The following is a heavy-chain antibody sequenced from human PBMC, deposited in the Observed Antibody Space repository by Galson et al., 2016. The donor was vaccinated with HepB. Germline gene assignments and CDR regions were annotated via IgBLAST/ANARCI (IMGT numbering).Heavy chain of an antibody. D-gene: IGHD6-6*01. Sequence: SLRLSCATSGFALRDYAMSWFRQAPGKGLEWVANIRKDGDVKDYGAAVRGRFTISRGDAMNSPYLQMDDLSPEGTAVYYCARDGRGQYSSSSYFDYWGQGTLVTVSS. CDR2: IRKDGDVK. CDR3: ARDGRGQYSSSSYFDY. J-gene: IGHJ4*02. CDR1: GFALRDYA. V-gene: IGHV3-7*03.